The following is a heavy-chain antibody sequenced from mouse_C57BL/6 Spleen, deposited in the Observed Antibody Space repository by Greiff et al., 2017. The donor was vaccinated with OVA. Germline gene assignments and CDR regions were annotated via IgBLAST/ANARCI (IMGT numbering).Heavy chain of an antibody. CDR2: IDPSDSYT. J-gene: IGHJ4*01. CDR3: ARWLTGNAMDY. V-gene: IGHV1-69*01. CDR1: GYTFTSYW. Sequence: QVQLQQPGAELVMPGASVKLSCKASGYTFTSYWMHWVKQRPGQGLEWIGEIDPSDSYTNYNQKFKGKSTLTVDKSSSTAYMQLSSLTSEDSAVYYCARWLTGNAMDYWGQGTSVTVSS.